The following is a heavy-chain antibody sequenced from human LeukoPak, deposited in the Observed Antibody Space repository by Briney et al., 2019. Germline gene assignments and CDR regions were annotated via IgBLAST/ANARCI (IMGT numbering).Heavy chain of an antibody. V-gene: IGHV3-9*01. Sequence: GGSLRLSCAASGFTFDDYAMHWVRQAPGKGLEWVSGINWNGGDTGYADSVKGRFTISRDNGKNSLYLQMSSLRTEDTALYFCAKDLASSWYEDAFDIWGHGTMVTVSS. J-gene: IGHJ3*02. CDR3: AKDLASSWYEDAFDI. CDR1: GFTFDDYA. D-gene: IGHD6-13*01. CDR2: INWNGGDT.